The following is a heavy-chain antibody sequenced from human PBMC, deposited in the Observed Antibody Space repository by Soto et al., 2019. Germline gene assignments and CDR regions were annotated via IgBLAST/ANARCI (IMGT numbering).Heavy chain of an antibody. V-gene: IGHV4-59*01. Sequence: QVQLQESGPGLVKPSETLSLTCTVSGGTISRYYWSWIRQPPGKGLEWFGYMYNTGSTVYNPSFKRRVTISVDTSKNQFSLKLNSVTAADTAVYYCARDLWGYCGTDCYPLDVWGQGTTVTVSS. CDR1: GGTISRYY. CDR3: ARDLWGYCGTDCYPLDV. CDR2: MYNTGST. J-gene: IGHJ6*02. D-gene: IGHD2-21*02.